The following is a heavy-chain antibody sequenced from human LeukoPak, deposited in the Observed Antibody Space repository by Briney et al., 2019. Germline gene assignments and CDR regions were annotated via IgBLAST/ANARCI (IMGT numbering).Heavy chain of an antibody. CDR2: IYYSGST. V-gene: IGHV4-59*01. CDR1: GGSISSYY. Sequence: KSSETLSLTCTVSGGSISSYYWIWIRQPPGKGLEWIGYIYYSGSTNYNPSLKSRVTISVDTSKNQFSLKLSSVTAADTAVYYCARTTEGGYTYDYFYYYYMDVWGKGTTVTISS. J-gene: IGHJ6*03. CDR3: ARTTEGGYTYDYFYYYYMDV. D-gene: IGHD5-18*01.